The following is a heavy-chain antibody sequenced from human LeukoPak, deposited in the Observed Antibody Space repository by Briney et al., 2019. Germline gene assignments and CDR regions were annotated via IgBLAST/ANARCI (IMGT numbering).Heavy chain of an antibody. CDR1: AYTFTTYG. Sequence: ASVKVSCKASAYTFTTYGISWVRQAPGQGLEWMGWIRSYNGNTNYAQNVQGRLTMTTDTSRSTAYMELTRLTSDDTAVYYCARLHPYASGMEDGFDIWGQGTTVTVSS. J-gene: IGHJ3*02. CDR2: IRSYNGNT. V-gene: IGHV1-18*01. D-gene: IGHD3-10*01. CDR3: ARLHPYASGMEDGFDI.